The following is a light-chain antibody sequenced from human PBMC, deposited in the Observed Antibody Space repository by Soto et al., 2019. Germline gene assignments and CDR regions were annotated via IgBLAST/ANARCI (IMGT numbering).Light chain of an antibody. CDR1: QSLSRH. V-gene: IGKV3-11*01. CDR3: QQRGDWPPT. Sequence: EIVLTQSPATLFLSPGERATLSCRASQSLSRHLAWYQQIPGQAPRLLIYNTSNRATGIPARFSGSGSGTDFTLTISSLEPEDFAVYYCQQRGDWPPTFGGGTKVEIK. J-gene: IGKJ4*01. CDR2: NTS.